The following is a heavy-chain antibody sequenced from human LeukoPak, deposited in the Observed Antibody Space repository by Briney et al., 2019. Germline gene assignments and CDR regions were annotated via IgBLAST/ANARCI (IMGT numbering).Heavy chain of an antibody. J-gene: IGHJ6*02. V-gene: IGHV3-7*05. D-gene: IGHD6-6*01. CDR1: GFTFSSYW. CDR2: IKQDGSEE. CDR3: ARDPYSSTWSYGMDV. Sequence: GGSLRLSCAASGFTFSSYWMSWVRQAPGKGLEWVANIKQDGSEEVYVDSVKGRFTISRDNARNSLFLQMNTLRAEDTAVYYCARDPYSSTWSYGMDVWGQGTTVTVSS.